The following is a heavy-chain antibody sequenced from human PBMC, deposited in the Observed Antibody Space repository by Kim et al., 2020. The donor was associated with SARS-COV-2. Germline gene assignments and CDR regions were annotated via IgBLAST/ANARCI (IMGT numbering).Heavy chain of an antibody. CDR3: TRDYYSSGWSAEYFQH. Sequence: GGSLRLSCTASGFTFGDYAMSWFRQAPGKGLEWVGFIRSKAYGGTTEYAASVKGRFTISRDDSKSIAYLQMNSLKTEDTAVYYCTRDYYSSGWSAEYFQHWGQGTLVTVSS. J-gene: IGHJ1*01. CDR2: IRSKAYGGTT. CDR1: GFTFGDYA. V-gene: IGHV3-49*03. D-gene: IGHD6-19*01.